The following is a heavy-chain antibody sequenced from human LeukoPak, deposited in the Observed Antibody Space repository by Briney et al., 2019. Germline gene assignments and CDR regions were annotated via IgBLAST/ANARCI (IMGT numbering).Heavy chain of an antibody. D-gene: IGHD3-10*01. CDR2: INHSGST. Sequence: PSETLSLTCAVYGGSFSGYYWSWIRQPPGKGLEWIGEINHSGSTNYNPSLKSRVTISVDTSKNQFSLNLNFVTAADTALYYCARGDGSGSGRWFDPWGQGTLITVPS. J-gene: IGHJ5*02. CDR1: GGSFSGYY. CDR3: ARGDGSGSGRWFDP. V-gene: IGHV4-34*01.